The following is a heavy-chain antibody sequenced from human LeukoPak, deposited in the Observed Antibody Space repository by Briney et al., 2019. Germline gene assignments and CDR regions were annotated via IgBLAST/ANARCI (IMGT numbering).Heavy chain of an antibody. CDR2: IIPIFGTA. V-gene: IGHV1-69*13. CDR1: GGTFSSYA. Sequence: ASVKVSCKASGGTFSSYAISWVRQAPGQGLEWMGGIIPIFGTANYAQKFQGRVTITADESTSTAYMELSNLRSEDTAVYYCARPEGFGEMRRGYYFDYWGQGTLVTVSS. D-gene: IGHD3-10*01. J-gene: IGHJ4*02. CDR3: ARPEGFGEMRRGYYFDY.